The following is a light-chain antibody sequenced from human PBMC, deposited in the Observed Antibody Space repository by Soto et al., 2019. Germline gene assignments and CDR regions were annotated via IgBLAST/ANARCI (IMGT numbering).Light chain of an antibody. CDR2: AAS. Sequence: DIQLTHSPSFLSAYVGERVPITCRASQGISNYLAWYQQKPGKAPKLLIYAASTLQSGVPSRFSGSGSGTEFTLTISSLQPEDFATYYCQHYNSYSTFGQGTRLENK. J-gene: IGKJ5*01. CDR1: QGISNY. CDR3: QHYNSYST. V-gene: IGKV1-9*01.